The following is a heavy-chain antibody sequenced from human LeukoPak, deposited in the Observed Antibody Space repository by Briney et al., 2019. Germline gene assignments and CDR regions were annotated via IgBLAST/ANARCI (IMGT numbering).Heavy chain of an antibody. J-gene: IGHJ4*02. CDR2: IKQDGREK. CDR3: ARGGGAIDD. CDR1: GFTFSSFW. D-gene: IGHD3-16*01. V-gene: IGHV3-7*03. Sequence: HPGGSLRLSCAVSGFTFSSFWMTWVRQAPGKGLEWVANIKQDGREKYYVDSVKGRFTISRDNAKNSLYLEMNSLRVEDTAVYQWARGGGAIDDWGQGILVIVSS.